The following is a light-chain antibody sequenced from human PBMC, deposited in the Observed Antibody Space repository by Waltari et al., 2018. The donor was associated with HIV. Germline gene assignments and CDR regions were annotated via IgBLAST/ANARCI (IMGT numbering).Light chain of an antibody. CDR3: QQYNKGPLGIT. CDR1: QSVSSN. CDR2: GAT. V-gene: IGKV3-15*01. Sequence: ELVMTKSPATLSLSPGRSATLLRRASQSVSSNLAWYQQKPGQGPRLLIYGATTRATGFPARFGGSGSGTEFTLTISSLQSEDFGVYYCQQYNKGPLGITFGQGTRLEI. J-gene: IGKJ5*01.